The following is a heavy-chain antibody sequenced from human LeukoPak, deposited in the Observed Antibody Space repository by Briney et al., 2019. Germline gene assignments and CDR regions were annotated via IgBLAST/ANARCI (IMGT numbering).Heavy chain of an antibody. D-gene: IGHD2-15*01. V-gene: IGHV3-23*01. Sequence: GKSLRLSCAASGFTFSSYAMHWVRQAPGKGLEWVSIITGTGGKYYGDSVKGRFVLSRDNFKNTVYMQMSSLRAEDTATYYCAKDYCRDGNCPFPFLDSWGQGTLVTVSS. CDR2: ITGTGGK. J-gene: IGHJ4*02. CDR3: AKDYCRDGNCPFPFLDS. CDR1: GFTFSSYA.